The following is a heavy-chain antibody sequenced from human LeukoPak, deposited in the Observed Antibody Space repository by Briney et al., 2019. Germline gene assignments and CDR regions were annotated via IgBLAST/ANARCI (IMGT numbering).Heavy chain of an antibody. CDR3: ASPRGYDSRDFDY. J-gene: IGHJ4*02. Sequence: PGGSLRLSCAASGFTFSSYSMNWVRQAPGKGLEWVSSISSSSSYIYYADSVKGRFTISRDNAKNSLYLQMNSLRAEDTAVYYCASPRGYDSRDFDYWGQGTLVTVS. CDR1: GFTFSSYS. CDR2: ISSSSSYI. D-gene: IGHD5-12*01. V-gene: IGHV3-21*01.